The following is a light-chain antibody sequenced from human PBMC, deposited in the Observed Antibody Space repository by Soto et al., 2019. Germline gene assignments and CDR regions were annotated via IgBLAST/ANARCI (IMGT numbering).Light chain of an antibody. CDR1: QSVSTTY. Sequence: ETVLTQSPGTLSLSPGERATLSCRASQSVSTTYLAWYQQKPRQSPRLLIYGTSNRATGIPDRFSGSGSGTDFTLTISRLEPEDFAVYYCQQYGLSRWTFGQGTKVDIK. CDR3: QQYGLSRWT. V-gene: IGKV3-20*01. J-gene: IGKJ1*01. CDR2: GTS.